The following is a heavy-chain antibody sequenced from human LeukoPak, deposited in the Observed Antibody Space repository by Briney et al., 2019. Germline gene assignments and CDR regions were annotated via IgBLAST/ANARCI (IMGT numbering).Heavy chain of an antibody. CDR3: TTEGYDFWSGYYYGMDV. V-gene: IGHV3-15*01. CDR1: GFTFSNAW. Sequence: GGSLRPSCAASGFTFSNAWMSWVRQAPGKGLEWVGRIKSKTDGGTTDYAAPVKGRFTISRDDSKNTLYLQMNSLKTEDTAVYYCTTEGYDFWSGYYYGMDVWGQGTTVTVSS. J-gene: IGHJ6*02. CDR2: IKSKTDGGTT. D-gene: IGHD3-3*01.